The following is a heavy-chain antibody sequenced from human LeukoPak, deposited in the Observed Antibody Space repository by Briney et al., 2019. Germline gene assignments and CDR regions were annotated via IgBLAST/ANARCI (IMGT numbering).Heavy chain of an antibody. J-gene: IGHJ4*02. V-gene: IGHV4-59*01. D-gene: IGHD3-22*01. Sequence: PSETLSLTCTVSGGSISSYYWGWIRQPPGRGLEWIGYIYYSGSTNYNPSLKSRVAISVDTSKNQFSLKLSSVTAADTAVYYCARGVVITLFDYWGQGTLVTVSS. CDR1: GGSISSYY. CDR2: IYYSGST. CDR3: ARGVVITLFDY.